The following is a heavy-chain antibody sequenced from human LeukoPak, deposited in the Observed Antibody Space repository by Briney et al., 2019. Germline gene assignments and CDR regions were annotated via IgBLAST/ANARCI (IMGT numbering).Heavy chain of an antibody. Sequence: GGSLRLSCAVSGFIVSDNYMSWVRQSPGKGLEWVSVMYSGGTRGYADSVKGRFIISRDDSRNTLYLQMRDLRAADTAVYYCARSRGYHFLNNWGQGTLVAVSS. D-gene: IGHD3-22*01. CDR3: ARSRGYHFLNN. V-gene: IGHV3-53*01. J-gene: IGHJ4*02. CDR1: GFIVSDNY. CDR2: MYSGGTR.